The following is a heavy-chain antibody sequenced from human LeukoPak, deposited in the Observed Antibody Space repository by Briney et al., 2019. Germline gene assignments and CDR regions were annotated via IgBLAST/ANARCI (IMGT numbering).Heavy chain of an antibody. CDR1: GYSINSAYY. V-gene: IGHV4-38-2*01. D-gene: IGHD3-16*01. Sequence: SETLSLTCVVSGYSINSAYYWGWIRQPPGKGLEWIGSISHSGNTYYTASLKSRVSVSFDTSQNQFSLKLSAVTAADTATYYCARKQKMGVDHWGQGTLVTVSS. CDR2: ISHSGNT. CDR3: ARKQKMGVDH. J-gene: IGHJ4*02.